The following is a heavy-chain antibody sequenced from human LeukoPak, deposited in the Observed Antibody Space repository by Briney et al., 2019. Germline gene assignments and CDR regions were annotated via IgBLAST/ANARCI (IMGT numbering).Heavy chain of an antibody. CDR1: GFTFSSYE. CDR3: AKDPLPYSSSWYYFDY. CDR2: ISSSGSTI. V-gene: IGHV3-48*03. Sequence: GGSLRLSCAASGFTFSSYEVNWVRQAPGKGLEWVSYISSSGSTIYYADSVKGRSTISRDNAKNSLYLQMNSLRAEDTAVYYCAKDPLPYSSSWYYFDYWGQGTLVTVSS. J-gene: IGHJ4*02. D-gene: IGHD6-13*01.